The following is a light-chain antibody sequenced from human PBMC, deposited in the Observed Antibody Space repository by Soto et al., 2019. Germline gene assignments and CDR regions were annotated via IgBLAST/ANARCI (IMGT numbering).Light chain of an antibody. Sequence: QSALTQPPSASGSPGQSVTISCTGTSSDVGGYNYVSWYQQHTGKAPRLMIYEVSKRPSGVPDRFAGSKSGNTASLTVSGLQAEDEADYYCSSYAGYNILYVFGTGTKLTVL. V-gene: IGLV2-8*01. J-gene: IGLJ1*01. CDR3: SSYAGYNILYV. CDR2: EVS. CDR1: SSDVGGYNY.